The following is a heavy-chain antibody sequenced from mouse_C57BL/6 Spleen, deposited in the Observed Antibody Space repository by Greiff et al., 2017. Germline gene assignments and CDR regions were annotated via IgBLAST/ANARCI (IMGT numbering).Heavy chain of an antibody. Sequence: EVQRVESGGGLVKPGGSLKLSCAASGFTFSSYAMSWVRQTPEKRLEWVATISDGGSYTYYPDNVKGRFTISRDTAKNNLYLQMSHLKSEDTAMYYCARDGMELTGVYFDYWGQGTTLTVSS. J-gene: IGHJ2*01. CDR2: ISDGGSYT. CDR3: ARDGMELTGVYFDY. CDR1: GFTFSSYA. D-gene: IGHD4-1*01. V-gene: IGHV5-4*01.